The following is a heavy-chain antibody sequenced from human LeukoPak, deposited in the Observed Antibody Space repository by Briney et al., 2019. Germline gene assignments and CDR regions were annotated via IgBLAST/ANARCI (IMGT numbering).Heavy chain of an antibody. CDR3: ARSGKGAFDI. CDR2: INHSGST. J-gene: IGHJ3*02. V-gene: IGHV4-39*07. CDR1: GGSINSNGYY. Sequence: SETLSLTCTVSGGSINSNGYYWSWIRQPPGKGLEWIGEINHSGSTNYNPSLKSRVTISVDTSKNQFSLKLSSVTAADTAVYYCARSGKGAFDIWGQGTMVTVSS. D-gene: IGHD1-26*01.